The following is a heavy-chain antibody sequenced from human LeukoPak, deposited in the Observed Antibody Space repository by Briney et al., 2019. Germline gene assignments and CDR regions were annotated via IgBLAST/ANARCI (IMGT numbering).Heavy chain of an antibody. V-gene: IGHV3-23*01. CDR1: EFTFSSYA. J-gene: IGHJ4*02. CDR2: ISGSDGSI. D-gene: IGHD6-13*01. CDR3: AKEAVAAAGPFDY. Sequence: PGGSLRLSCAASEFTFSSYAMSWVRQAPGKGLEWVSSISGSDGSIYYADSVKGRFTISRDNSKSTLYLQVNSLRAEDTAIYYCAKEAVAAAGPFDYWGQGTLVTVSS.